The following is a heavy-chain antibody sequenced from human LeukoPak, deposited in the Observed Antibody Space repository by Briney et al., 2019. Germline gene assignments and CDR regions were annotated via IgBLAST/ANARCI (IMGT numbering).Heavy chain of an antibody. V-gene: IGHV5-51*01. CDR1: GYIFTTYW. CDR2: IYPGDSDT. CDR3: ARQWSSGWSFFDY. Sequence: GESLKISCKGSGYIFTTYWIGWVRQMPGKGLEWMGIIYPGDSDTRYSPSFQGQVTISADKSISTAYLQWSSLKASDTAMYYCARQWSSGWSFFDYWGQGTLVAVSS. D-gene: IGHD6-19*01. J-gene: IGHJ4*02.